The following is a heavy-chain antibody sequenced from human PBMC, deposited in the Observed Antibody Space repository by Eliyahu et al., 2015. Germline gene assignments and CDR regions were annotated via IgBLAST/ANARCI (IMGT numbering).Heavy chain of an antibody. D-gene: IGHD6-6*01. CDR3: ARAPQIAARTYYYYGMDV. V-gene: IGHV2-70*01. Sequence: QVTLRESGPALVKPTQTLTLTCTFSGFSLXTSGXCXXWXRQPPGKALEWLALIDWDDDKYYSTSLKTRLTISKDTSKNQVVLTMTNMDPVDTATYYCARAPQIAARTYYYYGMDVWGKGTTVTVSS. CDR2: IDWDDDK. CDR1: GFSLXTSGXC. J-gene: IGHJ6*04.